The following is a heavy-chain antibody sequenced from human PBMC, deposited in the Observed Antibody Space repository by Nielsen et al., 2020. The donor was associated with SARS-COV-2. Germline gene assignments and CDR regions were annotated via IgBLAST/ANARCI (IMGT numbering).Heavy chain of an antibody. J-gene: IGHJ6*02. CDR2: INVGNGNT. V-gene: IGHV1-3*01. CDR1: GYTFTSFA. Sequence: ASVKVSCKTSGYTFTSFAIHWVRQAPGQSLEWMGWINVGNGNTKYSQKFQGRVTFTRGTSASTAYMELSSLRFEDTAVYYCARERSREYGIDVWGQGTTVTVSS. D-gene: IGHD1-26*01. CDR3: ARERSREYGIDV.